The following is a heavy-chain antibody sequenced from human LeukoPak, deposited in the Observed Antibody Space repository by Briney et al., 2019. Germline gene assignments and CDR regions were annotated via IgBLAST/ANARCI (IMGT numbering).Heavy chain of an antibody. CDR1: GFTFSDFW. CDR3: VRESRPGGAMGLYHNLDY. J-gene: IGHJ4*02. CDR2: IKEDGTEK. Sequence: GGALRVSCVGSGFTFSDFWMTWVRPTPGKGREGVANIKEDGTEKNLVDSLKGRFTLSRDNTKKLLFLEMNNLRGDDTAIYYCVRESRPGGAMGLYHNLDYWGQGTLVAVSS. V-gene: IGHV3-7*01. D-gene: IGHD1-1*01.